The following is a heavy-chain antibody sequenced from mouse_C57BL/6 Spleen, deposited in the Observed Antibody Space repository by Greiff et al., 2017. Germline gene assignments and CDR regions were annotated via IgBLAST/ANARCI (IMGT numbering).Heavy chain of an antibody. D-gene: IGHD1-1*01. CDR1: GYTFTSYW. J-gene: IGHJ4*01. CDR3: ARSPTVGAVMDY. V-gene: IGHV1-69*01. CDR2: IDPSDSYT. Sequence: QVQLQQPGAELVMPGASVKLSCKASGYTFTSYWMHWVKQRPGQGLEWIGEIDPSDSYTNYNQKFKGKSTLTVDKSSSTAYMQLSSLTSEDSAVYYCARSPTVGAVMDYWGQGTSVTVSS.